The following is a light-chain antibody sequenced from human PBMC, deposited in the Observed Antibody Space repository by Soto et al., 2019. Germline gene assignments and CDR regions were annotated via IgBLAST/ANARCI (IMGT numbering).Light chain of an antibody. J-gene: IGKJ4*01. CDR2: DAS. CDR1: QSVSSY. CDR3: QQRSSWPLT. Sequence: EIVLTQSLATLSLSPGERATLSCRASQSVSSYLAWYQQKPGQAPRLLIYDASNRATGIPARFSGSGSGTDFTLTISSLEPEDFAVYYCQQRSSWPLTFGGGTKVEIK. V-gene: IGKV3-11*01.